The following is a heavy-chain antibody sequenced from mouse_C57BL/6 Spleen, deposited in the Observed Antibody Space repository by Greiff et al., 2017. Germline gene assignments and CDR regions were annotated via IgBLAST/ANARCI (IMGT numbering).Heavy chain of an antibody. V-gene: IGHV1-61*01. CDR3: ARNPDNSNYPAWFAY. CDR1: GYTFTSYW. J-gene: IGHJ3*01. Sequence: QVQLQQPGAELVRPGSSVKLSCKASGYTFTSYWMDWVKQRPGQGLEWIGNIYPSDSDTHYNQQFKDKATLTVDQSSSPDYMQISSLTSEDSAVYSSARNPDNSNYPAWFAYWGQGTLVTVAA. D-gene: IGHD2-5*01. CDR2: IYPSDSDT.